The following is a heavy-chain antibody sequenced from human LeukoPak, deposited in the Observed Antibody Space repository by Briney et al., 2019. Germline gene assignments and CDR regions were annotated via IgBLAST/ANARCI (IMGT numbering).Heavy chain of an antibody. CDR1: GGSIRSSYYY. Sequence: SETLSLTCTVSGGSIRSSYYYWGWIRQPPGKGLEWIGSIYDSGSTYYNPSLKSRVTISVDKSKNQFSLKLSSVTAADTAVYYCARVESYRHVDYWGQGTLVTVSS. CDR3: ARVESYRHVDY. V-gene: IGHV4-39*07. J-gene: IGHJ4*02. D-gene: IGHD3-16*02. CDR2: IYDSGST.